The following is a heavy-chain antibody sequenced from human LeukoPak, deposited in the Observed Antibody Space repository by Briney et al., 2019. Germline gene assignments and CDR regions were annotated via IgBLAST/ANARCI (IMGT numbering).Heavy chain of an antibody. D-gene: IGHD3-10*01. CDR1: GGSISSGSYY. Sequence: SQTLSLTCTVSGGSISSGSYYWSWIRQPAGKGLEWIGRIYTSGSTNYNPSLKSRVTISVDTSKNQFSLKLSSVTAADTAVYYCARGSLLWFGELSSWWFDPWGQGTLVTVSS. J-gene: IGHJ5*02. V-gene: IGHV4-61*02. CDR3: ARGSLLWFGELSSWWFDP. CDR2: IYTSGST.